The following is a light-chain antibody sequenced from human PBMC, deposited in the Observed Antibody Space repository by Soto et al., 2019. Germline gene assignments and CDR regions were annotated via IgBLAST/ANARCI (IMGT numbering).Light chain of an antibody. J-gene: IGKJ4*01. CDR1: QSVSSSY. Sequence: EIVLTQSPGTLSLSPGERATLSCRASQSVSSSYLAWYQQKPGQAPRLLIYGASSRATGIPDRFSGSGSGTDFTLTISRLGPEDFAVYYCQQYGSSLGLTFGGGTKVELK. CDR3: QQYGSSLGLT. CDR2: GAS. V-gene: IGKV3-20*01.